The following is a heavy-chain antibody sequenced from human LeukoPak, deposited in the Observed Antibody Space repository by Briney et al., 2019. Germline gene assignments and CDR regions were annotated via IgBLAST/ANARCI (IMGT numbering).Heavy chain of an antibody. CDR3: ARRSPLVAVTTAHYYDY. V-gene: IGHV4-39*01. CDR2: ISYSGNT. CDR1: GDSISSSNYF. J-gene: IGHJ4*02. D-gene: IGHD2-21*02. Sequence: SETLSLTCTVSGDSISSSNYFWGWIRQPPGKGLEWIGEISYSGNTYYNPSLKRRVTISMDTSKNQFSLNLNSVTASDTTVYYCARRSPLVAVTTAHYYDYWGPGTLVTVSS.